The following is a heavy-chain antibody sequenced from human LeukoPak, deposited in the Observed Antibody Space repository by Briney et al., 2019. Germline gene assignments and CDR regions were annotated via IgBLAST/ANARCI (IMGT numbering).Heavy chain of an antibody. Sequence: SETLSLTCTVSGGSISSYYWSWIRQPAGKGLEWIGRIYTSGSTNYNPSLKSRVTISVDKSKNQFSLKLSSVTAADTAVYYCARGGMDDYVWGSYRPPPSYYYHYMDVWGKGTTVTVSS. CDR3: ARGGMDDYVWGSYRPPPSYYYHYMDV. J-gene: IGHJ6*03. D-gene: IGHD3-16*02. CDR2: IYTSGST. CDR1: GGSISSYY. V-gene: IGHV4-4*07.